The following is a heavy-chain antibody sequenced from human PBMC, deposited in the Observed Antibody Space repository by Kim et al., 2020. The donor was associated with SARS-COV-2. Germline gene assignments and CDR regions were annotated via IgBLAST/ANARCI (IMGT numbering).Heavy chain of an antibody. D-gene: IGHD4-17*01. CDR3: AKIRDDYGDPRHAVAFDY. Sequence: GGSLRLSCAASGFTFSSYAMSWVRQAPGKGLEWVSAISGSGGSTYYADSVKGRFTISRDNSKNTLYLQMNSLRAEDTAVYYCAKIRDDYGDPRHAVAFDYWGQGTLVTVSS. CDR1: GFTFSSYA. J-gene: IGHJ4*02. CDR2: ISGSGGST. V-gene: IGHV3-23*01.